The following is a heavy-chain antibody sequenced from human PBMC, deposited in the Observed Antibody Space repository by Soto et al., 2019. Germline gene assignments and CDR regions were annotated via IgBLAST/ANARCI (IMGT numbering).Heavy chain of an antibody. CDR3: AKDRRGSRGNFDY. V-gene: IGHV3-23*01. CDR1: GFTFSSYA. Sequence: GSLRLSCAASGFTFSSYAMGWVRQAPGKGLEWVSTISGSGGSTYYADSVKGRFTISRDNSKNTLYLQMNSLRAEDTAVYYCAKDRRGSRGNFDYWGQGTLVTVSS. CDR2: ISGSGGST. J-gene: IGHJ4*02. D-gene: IGHD6-25*01.